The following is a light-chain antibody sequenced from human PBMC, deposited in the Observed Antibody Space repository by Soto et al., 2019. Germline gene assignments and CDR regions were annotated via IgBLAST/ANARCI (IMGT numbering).Light chain of an antibody. J-gene: IGLJ3*02. CDR3: SSYTSSSTLEV. Sequence: QSALTQPASVSGSPGQSITISCTGTSSDVGGYNYVSWYQQHPGKAPKLMIYEVSNRPSGVSNRFSASKSGNTASQTISGLQAEDEADYYCSSYTSSSTLEVFGGGTKLTVL. CDR2: EVS. CDR1: SSDVGGYNY. V-gene: IGLV2-14*01.